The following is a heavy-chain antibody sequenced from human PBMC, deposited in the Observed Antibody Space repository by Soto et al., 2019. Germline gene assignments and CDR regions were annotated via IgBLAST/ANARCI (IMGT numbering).Heavy chain of an antibody. Sequence: QVQLVQSGAEVKKPGSSVKVSCKASGGTLTRHAISWVRQAPGLWLEWMGVIIPVFGRTYYAKRFEGRVTVTADESTSTVYMELSSLTSEDTAMYYCGRDSYDSSGSVIYGMDVWGQGTTVTVS. CDR3: GRDSYDSSGSVIYGMDV. CDR1: GGTLTRHA. CDR2: IIPVFGRT. J-gene: IGHJ6*02. V-gene: IGHV1-69*01. D-gene: IGHD3-22*01.